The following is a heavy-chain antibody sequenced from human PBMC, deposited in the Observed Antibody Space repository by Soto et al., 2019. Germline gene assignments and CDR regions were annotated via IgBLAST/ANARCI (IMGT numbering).Heavy chain of an antibody. CDR1: GFSLNTYGVG. D-gene: IGHD3-16*01. J-gene: IGHJ4*02. Sequence: QITLKESGPTLVKPTQTLTLTCTVSGFSLNTYGVGVGWIRQPPGKALEWLALIYWDNDKRYSPSLKSRHTITEGAPKNQFILTMTSMDPVDSGTYYCARVLGSWGAYYYDYYGQGTLLTVSS. CDR2: IYWDNDK. V-gene: IGHV2-5*02. CDR3: ARVLGSWGAYYYDY.